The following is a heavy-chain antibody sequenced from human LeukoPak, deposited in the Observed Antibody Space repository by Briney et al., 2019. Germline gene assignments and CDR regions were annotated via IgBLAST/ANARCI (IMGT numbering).Heavy chain of an antibody. V-gene: IGHV3-64*01. Sequence: GGSLRLSCAASGFTFSSYAMHWVRQAPGKGLEYVSAISSNGGSTYYANSVKGRFTISRDNSKNTLYLQMGSLRAEDMAVYYCARDSSPSVFVVVTAPFDYWGQGTLVTVSS. D-gene: IGHD2-21*02. J-gene: IGHJ4*02. CDR2: ISSNGGST. CDR3: ARDSSPSVFVVVTAPFDY. CDR1: GFTFSSYA.